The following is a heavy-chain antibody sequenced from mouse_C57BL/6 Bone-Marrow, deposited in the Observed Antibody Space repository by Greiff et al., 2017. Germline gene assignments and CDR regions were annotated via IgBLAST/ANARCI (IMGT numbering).Heavy chain of an antibody. Sequence: EVMLVESGGGLVQSGRSLRLSCATSGFTFSDFYMEWVRQAPGKGLEWIAASRNKANDYTTEYSASVKGRFIVSRDTSQSILYLQMNALRAEDTAIYYCPRDAYYGNYDYAMDYWGQGTSVTVSS. J-gene: IGHJ4*01. V-gene: IGHV7-1*01. CDR3: PRDAYYGNYDYAMDY. CDR2: SRNKANDYTT. D-gene: IGHD2-1*01. CDR1: GFTFSDFY.